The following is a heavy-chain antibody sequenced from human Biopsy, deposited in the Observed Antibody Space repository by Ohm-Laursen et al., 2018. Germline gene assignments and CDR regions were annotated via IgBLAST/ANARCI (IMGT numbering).Heavy chain of an antibody. V-gene: IGHV4-61*01. D-gene: IGHD2-2*01. CDR1: GGSVSDSFHF. CDR3: ARDVKRYCSGTSCYSGYFGMDV. Sequence: GTLSLTCTVSGGSVSDSFHFWSWIRQPPGKGLEWIGDVYYSGTTNYNPSLKSRLTISVDTSKNQFSLNLNSVIAADTAVYFCARDVKRYCSGTSCYSGYFGMDVWGQGTTVTVS. CDR2: VYYSGTT. J-gene: IGHJ6*02.